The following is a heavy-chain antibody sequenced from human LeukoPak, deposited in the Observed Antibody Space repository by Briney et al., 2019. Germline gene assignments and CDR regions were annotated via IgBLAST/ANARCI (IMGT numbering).Heavy chain of an antibody. V-gene: IGHV3-23*01. Sequence: GGSLRLSCVASGFTFSYYPLSWVRQAPGKGLEWVAAICSASGTKYYADSVKGRFAISRDDSKSTLYLQMSSLRGEDTAAYYCAKVWVTYYDRGIFDSWGQGTLVIVSS. J-gene: IGHJ4*02. CDR1: GFTFSYYP. CDR2: ICSASGTK. D-gene: IGHD3-22*01. CDR3: AKVWVTYYDRGIFDS.